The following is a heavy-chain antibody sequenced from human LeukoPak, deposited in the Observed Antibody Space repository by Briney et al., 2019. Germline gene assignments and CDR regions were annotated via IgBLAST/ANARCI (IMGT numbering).Heavy chain of an antibody. CDR1: GFSPSTGGVA. J-gene: IGHJ4*02. Sequence: SGPTLLNPTPTLTLTFTFSGFSPSTGGVAVGRVRQPPVKALEWLSVIYWDGDKRYSPSLKSRLTITKDISKNQVVLTITNMDPVDTATYYCVHMVRLIGGSGSRSYYFDYWGQGTLVTVVS. CDR2: IYWDGDK. V-gene: IGHV2-5*02. D-gene: IGHD3-10*01. CDR3: VHMVRLIGGSGSRSYYFDY.